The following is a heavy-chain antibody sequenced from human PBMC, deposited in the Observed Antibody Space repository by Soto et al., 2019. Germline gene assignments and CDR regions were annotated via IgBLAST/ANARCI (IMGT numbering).Heavy chain of an antibody. CDR3: ARRGRQWLVRGYYYYMDV. CDR2: INHSGST. CDR1: GGTFSGYD. J-gene: IGHJ6*03. Sequence: TSETLSLTCAVYGGTFSGYDWSWIRQPPGKGLEWIGEINHSGSTNYNPSLKSRVTISVDTSKNQFSLKLSSVTAADTAVYYCARRGRQWLVRGYYYYMDVWGKGTTVTVSS. D-gene: IGHD6-19*01. V-gene: IGHV4-34*01.